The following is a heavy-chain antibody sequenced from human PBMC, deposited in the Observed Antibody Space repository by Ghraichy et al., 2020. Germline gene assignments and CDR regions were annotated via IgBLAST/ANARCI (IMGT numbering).Heavy chain of an antibody. J-gene: IGHJ1*01. V-gene: IGHV3-66*01. D-gene: IGHD4-17*01. Sequence: GALRLSCAGSGFSVRIDYMSWVRQAPGKGLEWVSVIYKAGDTYYGDSVKGRFTMSRDNSKNTVYLQMNNLRNEDTAVYYCARGRIDYGDFQDWGQGALVTVSS. CDR2: IYKAGDT. CDR3: ARGRIDYGDFQD. CDR1: GFSVRIDY.